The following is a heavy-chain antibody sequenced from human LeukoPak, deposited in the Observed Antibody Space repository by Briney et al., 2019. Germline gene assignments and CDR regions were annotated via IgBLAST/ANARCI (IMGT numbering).Heavy chain of an antibody. CDR1: GGSISSGGYS. V-gene: IGHV4-30-2*01. CDR2: INRSGST. Sequence: PSETLSLTCAVSGGSISSGGYSWSWIRQPPGKGLEWIGEINRSGSTNYNPSLKSRVTISVDMSKNQFSLKLSSVTAADTAVYYCAGGSRGTGMDVWGQGTTVTVSS. D-gene: IGHD3-16*01. J-gene: IGHJ6*02. CDR3: AGGSRGTGMDV.